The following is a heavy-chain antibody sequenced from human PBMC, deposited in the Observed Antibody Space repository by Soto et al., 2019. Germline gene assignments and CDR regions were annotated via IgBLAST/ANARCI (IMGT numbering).Heavy chain of an antibody. V-gene: IGHV3-30*18. D-gene: IGHD1-26*01. J-gene: IGHJ6*02. Sequence: ESGGGVVQPGRSLRLSCAASGFTFSSDAMHWVRQVPGKGLEWVAVISYDGSDKYYGDSVKGRFTISRDNSKNTLYLQMNSLRFEDTAVYYCAKDRRATGAMDVWGQGTTVTVSS. CDR3: AKDRRATGAMDV. CDR2: ISYDGSDK. CDR1: GFTFSSDA.